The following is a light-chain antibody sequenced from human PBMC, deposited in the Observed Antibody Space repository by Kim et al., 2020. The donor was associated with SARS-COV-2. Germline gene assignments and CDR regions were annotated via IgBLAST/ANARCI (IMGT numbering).Light chain of an antibody. CDR3: QQYNSFPYT. Sequence: DIQMTQSPSTLSASVGDRVTITCRASQVMSNWLAWYQQKPGRAPKFLIYDVSTLESGVPSRFSGSGSGTEFTLTISSLQPDDFATYYCQQYNSFPYTFGQGTKLEI. V-gene: IGKV1-5*01. J-gene: IGKJ2*01. CDR2: DVS. CDR1: QVMSNW.